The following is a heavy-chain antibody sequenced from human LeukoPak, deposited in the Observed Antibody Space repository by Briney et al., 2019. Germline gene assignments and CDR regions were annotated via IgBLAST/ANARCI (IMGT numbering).Heavy chain of an antibody. CDR1: GFTFSSYS. J-gene: IGHJ6*03. CDR3: AKVIYGGDLYYYYYYYMDV. D-gene: IGHD2-21*02. CDR2: ISSSSSTI. V-gene: IGHV3-48*01. Sequence: GGSLRLSCAASGFTFSSYSMNWVRQAPGKGLEWVSYISSSSSTIYYADSVKGRFTISRDNAKNSLYLQMNSLRAEDTAVYYCAKVIYGGDLYYYYYYYMDVWGKGTTVTISS.